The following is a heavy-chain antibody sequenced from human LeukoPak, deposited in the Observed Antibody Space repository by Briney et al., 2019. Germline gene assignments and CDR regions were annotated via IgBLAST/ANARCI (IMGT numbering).Heavy chain of an antibody. J-gene: IGHJ4*02. D-gene: IGHD6-19*01. CDR1: GITFGSYW. Sequence: GGSLRLSCAASGITFGSYWMTWVRQAPGKGLECVANIKPDGSEKHYVDSVEGRLTISRDNAKNSLFLEMNSLRAEDTAVYYCARGRMAVAGSYAYWGQGTLVTVSS. V-gene: IGHV3-7*05. CDR2: IKPDGSEK. CDR3: ARGRMAVAGSYAY.